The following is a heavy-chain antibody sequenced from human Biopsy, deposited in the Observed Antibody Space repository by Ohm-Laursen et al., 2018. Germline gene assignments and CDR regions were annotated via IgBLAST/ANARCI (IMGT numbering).Heavy chain of an antibody. Sequence: SETLSLTCTVSDDSINNYYWSWIRQPAGKGLKWIGRIYTSGSPNYNLSLESRVTMSVDTSKNQFSLNLRSVTAADTAVYYCARGTGRYYVYGAFDIWGQGTVATVSS. CDR3: ARGTGRYYVYGAFDI. CDR2: IYTSGSP. J-gene: IGHJ3*02. D-gene: IGHD1-26*01. CDR1: DDSINNYY. V-gene: IGHV4-4*07.